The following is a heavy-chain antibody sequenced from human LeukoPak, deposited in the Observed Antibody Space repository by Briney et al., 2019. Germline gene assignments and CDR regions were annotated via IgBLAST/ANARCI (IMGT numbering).Heavy chain of an antibody. CDR1: GFAFSTYS. CDR3: ARVSDAFEYFFDS. D-gene: IGHD2/OR15-2a*01. J-gene: IGHJ4*02. V-gene: IGHV3-21*01. CDR2: VSRSSRFI. Sequence: GGSLRLSCAASGFAFSTYSMNWVRQAPGKGLERVSSVSRSSRFIFYADSVQGRFTISRDDAKDSLFLQMNSLRAEDTAVYYCARVSDAFEYFFDSWGQGTLVTVSS.